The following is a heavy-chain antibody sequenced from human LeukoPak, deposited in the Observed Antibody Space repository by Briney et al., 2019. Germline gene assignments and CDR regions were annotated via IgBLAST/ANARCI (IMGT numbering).Heavy chain of an antibody. CDR2: IYYSGNT. CDR1: GGSITNYY. CDR3: ARQRYSGSYYFDY. V-gene: IGHV4-59*08. J-gene: IGHJ4*02. D-gene: IGHD1-26*01. Sequence: PSETLSLTCTVSGGSITNYYRSWIRQPLGKGLEWIGYIYYSGNTNYNPSLKSRVTISVDMSKNQFSLRLSSVTAADTAVYYCARQRYSGSYYFDYWGQGTLVTVSS.